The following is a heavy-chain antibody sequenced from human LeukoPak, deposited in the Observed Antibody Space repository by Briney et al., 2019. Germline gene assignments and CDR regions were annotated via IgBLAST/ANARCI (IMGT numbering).Heavy chain of an antibody. V-gene: IGHV3-23*01. CDR1: GFTFSNYA. J-gene: IGHJ4*02. CDR2: ISASGGRT. D-gene: IGHD4/OR15-4a*01. CDR3: AGRAGAYSHPYDY. Sequence: GGSLRLSCAASGFTFSNYAMNWVRQAPGKGLEWVSAISASGGRTYYSDSVKGRFTISRDNSKNTLYLQMNSLRAEDTAVYYCAGRAGAYSHPYDYWGQGTLVTVSS.